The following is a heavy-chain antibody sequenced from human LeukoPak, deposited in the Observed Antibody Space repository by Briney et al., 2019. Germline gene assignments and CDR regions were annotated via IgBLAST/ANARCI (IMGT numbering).Heavy chain of an antibody. CDR1: GFTFSNYA. V-gene: IGHV3-23*01. CDR3: ARDPNGDYIGAFEF. J-gene: IGHJ3*01. D-gene: IGHD4-17*01. Sequence: PGGSLRLSCAASGFTFSNYAVMWVRQAPGQGLEWVSAITSGGAPRYADSVKGRFTISRDNSKNTLYLQMNSLRAEDTAQYFCARDPNGDYIGAFEFWRRGTVVTISS. CDR2: ITSGGAP.